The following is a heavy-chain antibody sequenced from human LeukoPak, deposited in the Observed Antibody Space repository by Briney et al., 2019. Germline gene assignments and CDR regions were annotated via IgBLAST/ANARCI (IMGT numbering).Heavy chain of an antibody. Sequence: ASVKVSCKASGYTFTSYDFNWVRQATGQGLEWMGWMNPNSGNTGYAQKFQGRVTMTRNTSISTAYMELSSLRSEDTAVYYCARGLKVRRTIFGVVSANEYNWFDPWGQGTLVTVSS. D-gene: IGHD3-3*01. CDR2: MNPNSGNT. V-gene: IGHV1-8*01. CDR3: ARGLKVRRTIFGVVSANEYNWFDP. J-gene: IGHJ5*02. CDR1: GYTFTSYD.